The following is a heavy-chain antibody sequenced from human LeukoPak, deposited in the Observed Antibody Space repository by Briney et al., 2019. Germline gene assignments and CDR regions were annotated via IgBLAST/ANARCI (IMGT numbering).Heavy chain of an antibody. CDR2: IKQDGSEK. Sequence: GGSLRLSCAASGFTFSSYWMSWVRQAPGKGLEWVANIKQDGSEKYYVDSVKGRFTISRDNAKNSLYLQMNSLRAEDTAVYYCARSMVTIPIPGGYWGQGTLVTVSS. V-gene: IGHV3-7*01. CDR3: ARSMVTIPIPGGY. J-gene: IGHJ4*02. D-gene: IGHD5-24*01. CDR1: GFTFSSYW.